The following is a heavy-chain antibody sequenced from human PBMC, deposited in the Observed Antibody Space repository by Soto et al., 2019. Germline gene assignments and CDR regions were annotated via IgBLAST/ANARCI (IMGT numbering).Heavy chain of an antibody. CDR2: ITGSGHST. V-gene: IGHV3-23*01. CDR1: GFTFSSHA. D-gene: IGHD6-19*01. CDR3: AKDLQFSGWLSAQTFDY. J-gene: IGHJ4*02. Sequence: EVQLLESGGGLVQPGGSLRLSCAVSGFTFSSHAMSWVRQAPGKGLECVSSITGSGHSTYYADSVKGRFTISRDKSKSTLYLQMNCLRAEDTAVYYCAKDLQFSGWLSAQTFDYWGQGTQVTVSS.